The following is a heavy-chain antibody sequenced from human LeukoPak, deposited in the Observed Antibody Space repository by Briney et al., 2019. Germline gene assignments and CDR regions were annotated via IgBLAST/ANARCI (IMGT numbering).Heavy chain of an antibody. CDR3: ASGVHYFDY. J-gene: IGHJ4*02. CDR1: GFTFSNYW. D-gene: IGHD3-10*01. Sequence: GGSLRLSCAASGFTFSNYWMSWVRQAPGKGLEWVANIEQDGSEKYYVDSVKGQFTISRDNAKNSLYLQMNSLRAEDTAVYYCASGVHYFDYWGQGTLVTVSS. V-gene: IGHV3-7*01. CDR2: IEQDGSEK.